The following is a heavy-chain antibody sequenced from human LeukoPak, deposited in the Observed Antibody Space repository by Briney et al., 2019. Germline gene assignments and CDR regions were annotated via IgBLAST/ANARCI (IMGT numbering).Heavy chain of an antibody. J-gene: IGHJ5*02. CDR1: GGSISSGDYY. D-gene: IGHD3-3*01. CDR3: ARESLRFLEWLPTNWFDP. CDR2: IYYSGST. V-gene: IGHV4-30-4*01. Sequence: TLSLTCTVSGGSISSGDYYWSWIRQPPGTGLEWIGYIYYSGSTYYNPSLKSRVTISVDTSKNQFSLKLSSVTAADTAVYYCARESLRFLEWLPTNWFDPWGQGTLVTVSS.